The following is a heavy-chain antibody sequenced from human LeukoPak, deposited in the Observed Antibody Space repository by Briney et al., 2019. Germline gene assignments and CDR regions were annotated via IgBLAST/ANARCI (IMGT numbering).Heavy chain of an antibody. Sequence: PSETLFLTCAVYGGSCSGYYWSWIRQPPGKGLEWIGEINHSGSTNYNPSLKSRVTISVDTSKNQFSLKLSSVTAADTAVYYCARHGSTARRGWFDPWGQGTLVTVSS. CDR3: ARHGSTARRGWFDP. V-gene: IGHV4-34*01. D-gene: IGHD6-13*01. J-gene: IGHJ5*02. CDR2: INHSGST. CDR1: GGSCSGYY.